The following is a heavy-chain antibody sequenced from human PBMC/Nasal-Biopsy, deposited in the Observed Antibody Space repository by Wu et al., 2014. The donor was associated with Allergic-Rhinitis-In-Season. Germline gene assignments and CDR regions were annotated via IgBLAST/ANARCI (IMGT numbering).Heavy chain of an antibody. CDR3: ARSTTMTSFDS. D-gene: IGHD4-17*01. Sequence: TLSLTCTVSGGSVTRSNFYWGWIRQPPGKGLEWIGSLYYSGNTYYNPSLESRVTISVDGSKNQFSLKLDSATAADTALYYCARSTTMTSFDSWGQGTLVTVSS. V-gene: IGHV4-39*07. J-gene: IGHJ4*02. CDR1: GGSVTRSNFY. CDR2: LYYSGNT.